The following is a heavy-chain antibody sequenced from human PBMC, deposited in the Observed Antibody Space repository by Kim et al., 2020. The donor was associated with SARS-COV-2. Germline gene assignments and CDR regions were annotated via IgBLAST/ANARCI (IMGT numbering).Heavy chain of an antibody. CDR1: GDSVSTNSAA. CDR3: ARAGILWFGNLDYYYYGMDV. D-gene: IGHD3-10*01. J-gene: IGHJ6*02. Sequence: SQTLSLTCEISGDSVSTNSAAWNWVRQSPSRGLEWLGRTYYRSKWYNDYAVSVKSRITINPDTSKNQFSLQLNSVTPEDTAVYYCARAGILWFGNLDYYYYGMDVWGQGTTVTVSS. CDR2: TYYRSKWYN. V-gene: IGHV6-1*01.